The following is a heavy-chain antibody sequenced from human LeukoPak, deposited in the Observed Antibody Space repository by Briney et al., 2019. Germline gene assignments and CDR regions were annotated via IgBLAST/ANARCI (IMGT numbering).Heavy chain of an antibody. CDR2: ISWHGGSP. CDR1: GFTFDAYS. D-gene: IGHD5-24*01. Sequence: GGSLRLSCAASGFTFDAYSMYWVRQPPGKGLEFVAVISWHGGSPHYADSVKGRFTISRDNDKNSLYLQMNSLRTEDTALYYCAKDMSEDGYNWGFDYWGQGTLVTVSS. CDR3: AKDMSEDGYNWGFDY. V-gene: IGHV3-43*01. J-gene: IGHJ4*02.